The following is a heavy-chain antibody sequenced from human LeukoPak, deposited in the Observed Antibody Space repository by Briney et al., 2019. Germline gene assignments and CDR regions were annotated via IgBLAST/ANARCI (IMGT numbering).Heavy chain of an antibody. V-gene: IGHV4-61*08. CDR2: IYFTGSN. D-gene: IGHD6-6*01. CDR3: ARGAALGIAARRVLDY. Sequence: SQTLSLTCTVSGGSISSGDYYWSWVRQPPGKGLEWIGYIYFTGSNNYNPSLKSRVTISVDTSKNQLSLRLSSVTASDTAVYYCARGAALGIAARRVLDYWGQGALVTVSS. CDR1: GGSISSGDYY. J-gene: IGHJ4*02.